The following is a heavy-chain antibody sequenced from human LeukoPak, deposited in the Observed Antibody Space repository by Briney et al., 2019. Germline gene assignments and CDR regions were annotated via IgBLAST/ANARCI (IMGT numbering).Heavy chain of an antibody. CDR3: ARAYCSGGSCYFLDY. CDR2: IWYDGSNK. D-gene: IGHD2-15*01. J-gene: IGHJ4*02. Sequence: GGSLRLSCAASGFTFSSYGMHWVRQAPGKGLEWAAVIWYDGSNKYYADSVKGRFTISRDNSKNTLYLQMNSLRAEDTAVYYCARAYCSGGSCYFLDYWGRGTLVTVSS. CDR1: GFTFSSYG. V-gene: IGHV3-33*01.